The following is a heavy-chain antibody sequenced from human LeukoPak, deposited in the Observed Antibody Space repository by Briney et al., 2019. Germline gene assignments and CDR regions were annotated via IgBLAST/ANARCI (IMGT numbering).Heavy chain of an antibody. J-gene: IGHJ5*02. CDR1: GGSFSDYY. CDR2: ISHTGLT. D-gene: IGHD1-1*01. V-gene: IGHV4-34*01. Sequence: SETLSLTCAVYGGSFSDYYGTLIRQTPGKGREWIGEISHTGLTGSNPSLKSRVTIFVAPSKKQFSLRMTSVPAADTGVYYCARVPDITARPCDTWGPGTLVTVSS. CDR3: ARVPDITARPCDT.